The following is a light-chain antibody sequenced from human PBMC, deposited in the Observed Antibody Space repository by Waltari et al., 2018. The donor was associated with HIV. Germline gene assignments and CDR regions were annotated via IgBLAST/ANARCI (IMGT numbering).Light chain of an antibody. CDR1: SSDVGGYNY. CDR2: EVS. J-gene: IGLJ1*01. V-gene: IGLV2-8*01. CDR3: SSYAGSRDV. Sequence: QSALTQPPSASGSPGQSVTISCTGTSSDVGGYNYVSWYQQHPGKAPKLMIYEVSKRPSGVPDRFCGSKSGNTASLTVSGLQAEDEADYYCSSYAGSRDVFGTGTKVTVL.